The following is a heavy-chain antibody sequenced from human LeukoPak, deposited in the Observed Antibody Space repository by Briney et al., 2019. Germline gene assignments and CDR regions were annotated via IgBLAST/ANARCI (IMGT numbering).Heavy chain of an antibody. CDR3: ARDRSPYWFDP. J-gene: IGHJ5*02. Sequence: GGSLRLSCAASGFTFSSYAMSWVRQAPGKGLEWVSAISGSGGSTYYADSVKGRFTISRDNAKNTLYLQMNSLRVEDTAVYYCARDRSPYWFDPWGQGTLVTVSS. CDR1: GFTFSSYA. V-gene: IGHV3-23*01. CDR2: ISGSGGST.